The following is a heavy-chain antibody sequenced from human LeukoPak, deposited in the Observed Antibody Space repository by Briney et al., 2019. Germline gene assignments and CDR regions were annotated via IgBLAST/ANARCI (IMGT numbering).Heavy chain of an antibody. V-gene: IGHV3-30*18. CDR2: ISHDGSNE. D-gene: IGHD3-10*01. CDR3: AKEGYYGSGSFPDY. Sequence: PGGSLRLSCAASGFTFSSYGMHCVRQAPGKRLEWVAVISHDGSNEYYADSVKGRFTISRDNSKNTLYLQMTSLRAEDTAVYYFAKEGYYGSGSFPDYWGQGTLVTVSS. CDR1: GFTFSSYG. J-gene: IGHJ4*02.